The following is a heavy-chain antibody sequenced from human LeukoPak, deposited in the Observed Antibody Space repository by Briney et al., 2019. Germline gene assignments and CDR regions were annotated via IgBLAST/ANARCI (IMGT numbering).Heavy chain of an antibody. J-gene: IGHJ3*02. Sequence: GSLRLSCAASGFTVSSDYMSWVRQGPGKGLEWVSVIYSGGTTYYADSVKGRFTISRDNSKNTLYLQMNSLRAEDTAVYYCARDLETDISDTFDIWGQGTMVTVSS. CDR1: GFTVSSDY. CDR3: ARDLETDISDTFDI. V-gene: IGHV3-66*01. D-gene: IGHD3-9*01. CDR2: IYSGGTT.